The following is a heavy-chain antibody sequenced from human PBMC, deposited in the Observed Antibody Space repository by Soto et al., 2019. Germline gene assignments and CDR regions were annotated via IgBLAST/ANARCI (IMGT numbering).Heavy chain of an antibody. V-gene: IGHV3-23*01. CDR2: ISTDGSNT. D-gene: IGHD3-3*01. CDR3: ADGGEWSFNYDY. Sequence: EVQLLESGGGFVQPGGSLRLSCAASGFAFTTYAMSWVRQAPGKGLDWVSAISTDGSNTYYGDSVKGRFTIFRDNSKNTIYLKMNNLRIEKTAVYYCADGGEWSFNYDYWGEGTLVTVSS. CDR1: GFAFTTYA. J-gene: IGHJ4*02.